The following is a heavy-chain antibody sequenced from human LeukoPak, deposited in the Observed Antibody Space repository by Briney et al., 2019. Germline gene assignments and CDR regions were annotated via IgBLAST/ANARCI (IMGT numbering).Heavy chain of an antibody. Sequence: GGSLRLSCAASGFTFSSYGMHWVRQAPGKGLEWVAVILNDGSQEKYADSVKGRFTISRDNSKNTLFLQLNSLRAEDTAVYYCARDDALGDNALDIWGQGTMVTVSS. D-gene: IGHD3-16*01. CDR1: GFTFSSYG. V-gene: IGHV3-33*01. CDR3: ARDDALGDNALDI. J-gene: IGHJ3*02. CDR2: ILNDGSQE.